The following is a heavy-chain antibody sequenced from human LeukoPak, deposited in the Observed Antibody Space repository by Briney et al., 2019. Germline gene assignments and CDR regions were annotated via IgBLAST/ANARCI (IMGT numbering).Heavy chain of an antibody. V-gene: IGHV3-30*18. CDR3: AKAPVVVPAARDTVDY. D-gene: IGHD2-2*01. CDR1: GFTFSSYG. J-gene: IGHJ4*02. Sequence: ERSLRLSCAASGFTFSSYGMHWVRQAPGKGLEWVAVISYDGSNKYYADSVKGRFTISRDNSKNTLYLQMNSLRAEDTAVYYCAKAPVVVPAARDTVDYWGQGTLVTVSS. CDR2: ISYDGSNK.